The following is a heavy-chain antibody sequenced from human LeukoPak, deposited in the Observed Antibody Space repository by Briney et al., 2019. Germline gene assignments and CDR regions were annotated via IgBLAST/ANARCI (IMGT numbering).Heavy chain of an antibody. CDR2: INHSGST. Sequence: SETLSLTCAVYGGSFSGYYWSWIRQPPGKGLEWIGEINHSGSTNYNPSLKSRVTISVDTSKNQFSLKLSSVTAADTAVYYCASSSRYCGGDCYSWYYGMDVWGKGTTVTVSS. CDR3: ASSSRYCGGDCYSWYYGMDV. D-gene: IGHD2-21*02. J-gene: IGHJ6*04. V-gene: IGHV4-34*01. CDR1: GGSFSGYY.